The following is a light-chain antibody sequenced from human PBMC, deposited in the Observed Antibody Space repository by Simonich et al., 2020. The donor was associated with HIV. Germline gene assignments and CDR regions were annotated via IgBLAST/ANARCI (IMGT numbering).Light chain of an antibody. CDR2: GNN. J-gene: IGLJ3*02. Sequence: QSVLTQPPSVSGAPGQRVTISYTGSSSNIGAGYYVHWYHKLPRKAPKLPIYGNNNRPSGVPDRFAGSKSGTSASLAITGLQAEDEADYYCAAGDDSLSAWVFGGGTKLTVL. V-gene: IGLV1-40*01. CDR3: AAGDDSLSAWV. CDR1: SSNIGAGYY.